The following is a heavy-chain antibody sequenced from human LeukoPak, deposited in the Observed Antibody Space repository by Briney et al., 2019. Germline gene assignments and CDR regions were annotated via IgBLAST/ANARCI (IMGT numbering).Heavy chain of an antibody. D-gene: IGHD1-26*01. V-gene: IGHV4-59*01. CDR3: ALGYSGSYVDWFDP. CDR2: IYYSGST. Sequence: PSETLSLTCTVPGGSISSYYWSWMRQPPGKGLEWIGYIYYSGSTNYNPSLKSRVTISVDTSKNQFSLKLSSVTAADTAVYYCALGYSGSYVDWFDPWGQGTLVTVSS. CDR1: GGSISSYY. J-gene: IGHJ5*02.